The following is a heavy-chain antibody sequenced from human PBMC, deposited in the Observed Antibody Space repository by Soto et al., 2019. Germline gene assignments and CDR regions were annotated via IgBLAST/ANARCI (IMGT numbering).Heavy chain of an antibody. J-gene: IGHJ4*02. V-gene: IGHV4-4*07. D-gene: IGHD1-7*01. CDR1: GDTITSFS. Sequence: QVQLQESGPGLVKPSETLSLTCTVSGDTITSFSWNWIRQSAGKGLEWIGRISTTGNTHYNPSLESRVTMSLDTSKNQFSLKLTSVTAADTAVYYCEGESGENWSYEAYWGQGTLVIVSS. CDR3: EGESGENWSYEAY. CDR2: ISTTGNT.